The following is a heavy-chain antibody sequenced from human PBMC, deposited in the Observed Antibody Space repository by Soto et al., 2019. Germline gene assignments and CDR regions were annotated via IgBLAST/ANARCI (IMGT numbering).Heavy chain of an antibody. J-gene: IGHJ4*02. V-gene: IGHV4-59*12. CDR3: ARVPDY. CDR2: IDYSGTT. Sequence: SATLPLTSTVSGGSIGSYYWSWIRQPPGKRLEWIGSIDYSGTTYYNTSLRTRATISVDTSKNQFSLKLSSVTAADTAVYYCARVPDYWGQGTLVTVSS. CDR1: GGSIGSYY.